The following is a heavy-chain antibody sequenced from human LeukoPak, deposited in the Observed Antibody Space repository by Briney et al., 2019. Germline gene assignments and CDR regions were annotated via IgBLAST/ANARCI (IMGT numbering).Heavy chain of an antibody. V-gene: IGHV1-8*01. CDR1: GYTFTSYD. Sequence: ASVKVSCKASGYTFTSYDINWVRQATGQGLEWMGWMNPNSGNTGYAQKFQGRVTMTRNTSISTAYMELSSLRSEDTAVYYCARGLGYCSSASCYPGYYFDYWGQGTLVTVPS. J-gene: IGHJ4*02. D-gene: IGHD2-2*01. CDR2: MNPNSGNT. CDR3: ARGLGYCSSASCYPGYYFDY.